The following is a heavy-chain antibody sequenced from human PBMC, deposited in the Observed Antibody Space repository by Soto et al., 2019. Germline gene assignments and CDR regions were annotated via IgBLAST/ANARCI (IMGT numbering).Heavy chain of an antibody. CDR2: IIPIFGIA. J-gene: IGHJ6*02. CDR1: GGTFSRYT. CDR3: ARYFETLGMDV. Sequence: QVQLVQSGAEVKKPGSSVKVSCKASGGTFSRYTISWMRQAPGQGLEWMGRIIPIFGIANYAQKFRGRVTITADKPTGTAYRELSSLRSEDTAVYFCARYFETLGMDVWGQGTTVTVSS. V-gene: IGHV1-69*02. D-gene: IGHD3-9*01.